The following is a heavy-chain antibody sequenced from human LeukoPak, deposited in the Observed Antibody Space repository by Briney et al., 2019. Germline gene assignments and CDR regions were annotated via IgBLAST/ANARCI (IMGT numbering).Heavy chain of an antibody. CDR3: AKDRAGFYYFDY. J-gene: IGHJ4*02. D-gene: IGHD6-19*01. V-gene: IGHV3-30*18. CDR1: GFIFSSYG. CDR2: ISYDGSNK. Sequence: PGGSLRLSCAASGFIFSSYGMHWVRQAPGKGLEWVAVISYDGSNKYYADSVKGRFTISRDNSKNTLYLQMNSLRAEDTAVYYCAKDRAGFYYFDYWGQGTLVTVSS.